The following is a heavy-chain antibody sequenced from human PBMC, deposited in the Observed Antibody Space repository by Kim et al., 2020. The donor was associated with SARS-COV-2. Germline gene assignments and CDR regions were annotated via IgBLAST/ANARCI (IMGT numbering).Heavy chain of an antibody. V-gene: IGHV3-48*04. J-gene: IGHJ3*02. Sequence: GGSLRLSCATSGFTLSLYSMNWVRQSPVKGLEWVSHISGTGTITKHADSVRGRFTISRDNAKHSLFLQMNGLRAEDTAVYYCARENYWAFDIWGQGTMVT. CDR2: ISGTGTIT. CDR1: GFTLSLYS. D-gene: IGHD2-15*01. CDR3: ARENYWAFDI.